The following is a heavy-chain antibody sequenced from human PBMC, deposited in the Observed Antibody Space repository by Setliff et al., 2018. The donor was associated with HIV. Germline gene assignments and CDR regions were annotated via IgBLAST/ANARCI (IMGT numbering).Heavy chain of an antibody. Sequence: ASVKVSCKASGYTFTGYYMHWVRQAPGQGLEWMGWIKINSGGTKFTQKFQGRVTMTRDTSLSTAYMELSRLRSDDTAVYYCVREGAGPTDDAFDIGGQGTMVTVSS. CDR3: VREGAGPTDDAFDI. V-gene: IGHV1-2*02. CDR1: GYTFTGYY. J-gene: IGHJ3*02. D-gene: IGHD4-17*01. CDR2: IKINSGGT.